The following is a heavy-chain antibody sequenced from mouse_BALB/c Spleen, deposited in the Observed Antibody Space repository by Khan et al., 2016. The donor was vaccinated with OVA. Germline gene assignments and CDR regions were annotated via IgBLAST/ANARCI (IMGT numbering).Heavy chain of an antibody. CDR2: ISSAATYT. Sequence: EVELVESGGGLVEPGGSLKLSCAASGFTFSTFVMSWVRQTPEKRLEWVATISSAATYTYYPDSVKGRFNISRDNAKNTLYLQMNSLRSEDTAIYYGANGNYGWFAYWGQGTLVTVSA. CDR3: ANGNYGWFAY. V-gene: IGHV5-9-1*01. D-gene: IGHD2-1*01. J-gene: IGHJ3*01. CDR1: GFTFSTFV.